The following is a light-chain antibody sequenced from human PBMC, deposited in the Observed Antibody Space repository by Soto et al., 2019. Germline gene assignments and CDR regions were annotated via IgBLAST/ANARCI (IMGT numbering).Light chain of an antibody. CDR1: QSVSSSY. J-gene: IGKJ4*01. V-gene: IGKV3-20*01. CDR3: QLTELT. CDR2: GAS. Sequence: EIVLTQSPGTLSLSPGERATLSCRASQSVSSSYLAWYQQKPGQAPRLLIYGASIRATGIPDRFSGSGSGTDFTLTISRLEPEDFAVYYCQLTELTFGGGTKVEIK.